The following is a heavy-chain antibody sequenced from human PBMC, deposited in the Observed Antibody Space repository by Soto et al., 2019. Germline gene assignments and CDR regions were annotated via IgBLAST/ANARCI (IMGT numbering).Heavy chain of an antibody. CDR2: IYYSGST. D-gene: IGHD4-17*01. CDR3: AGGTTTVTEYNWFDP. J-gene: IGHJ5*02. CDR1: GGSISSGGYY. V-gene: IGHV4-31*03. Sequence: PSETLSLTCTVSGGSISSGGYYWSWIRQHPGKGLEWIGYIYYSGSTYYNPSLKSRVTISVDTSKNQFSLKLSSVTAADTAVYYCAGGTTTVTEYNWFDPWGQGTLVTVSS.